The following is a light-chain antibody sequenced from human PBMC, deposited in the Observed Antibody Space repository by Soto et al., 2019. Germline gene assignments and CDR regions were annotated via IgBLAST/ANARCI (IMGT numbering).Light chain of an antibody. CDR3: SSYPSSSTLV. V-gene: IGLV2-14*01. CDR2: DVS. CDR1: SSDVGGYNY. Sequence: QSALTQPASVSGSPGHSITISCTGTSSDVGGYNYVSWYQQHPGKAPKLMIYDVSNRPSGVSNRFSGSKSGNTASLTISGLQGEDEADYYCSSYPSSSTLVFGGGTKLTVL. J-gene: IGLJ2*01.